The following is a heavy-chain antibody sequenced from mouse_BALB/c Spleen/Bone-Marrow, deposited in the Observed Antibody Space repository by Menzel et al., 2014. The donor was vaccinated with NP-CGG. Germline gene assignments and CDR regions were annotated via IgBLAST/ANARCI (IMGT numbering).Heavy chain of an antibody. V-gene: IGHV1S56*01. CDR2: IYPGDGST. CDR1: GYTFTSYY. CDR3: ARSQGNYFDY. J-gene: IGHJ2*01. Sequence: QVQLQQSGPKLVKPGASVKMSCKASGYTFTSYYIHWVKQRPGQGLEWIGWIYPGDGSTKYNEKFKGKTTLTADKSSSTAYMLLSSLTSEDSAIYFCARSQGNYFDYWGQGTTLTVSS.